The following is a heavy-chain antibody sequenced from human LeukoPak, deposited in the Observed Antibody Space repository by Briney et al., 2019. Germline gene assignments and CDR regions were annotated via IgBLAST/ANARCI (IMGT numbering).Heavy chain of an antibody. Sequence: ASVKVSCKASGYTFTSYYMHWVRQAPGQGLEWMGIINPSGGSTSYAQKFQGRVTMTRDMSTSTVYMELSSLRSEDTAAYYCARDGYEMATTRGGNFDYWGQGTLVTVSS. CDR1: GYTFTSYY. J-gene: IGHJ4*02. CDR2: INPSGGST. CDR3: ARDGYEMATTRGGNFDY. D-gene: IGHD5-24*01. V-gene: IGHV1-46*01.